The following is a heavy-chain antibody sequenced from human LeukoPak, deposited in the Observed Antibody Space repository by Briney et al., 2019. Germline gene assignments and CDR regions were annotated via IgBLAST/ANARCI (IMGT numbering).Heavy chain of an antibody. CDR3: GRGLDTNDWYDALDI. J-gene: IGHJ3*02. V-gene: IGHV4-38-2*02. D-gene: IGHD3/OR15-3a*01. Sequence: SETLSLTCSVSGDSITGYYWGWIRQPPGKGLEWIGSIYHSGSTYYNPSLKSRLTISLDTSNNQFSLNLSSVTAADTAVYYCGRGLDTNDWYDALDIWGQGTMVTVSS. CDR2: IYHSGST. CDR1: GDSITGYY.